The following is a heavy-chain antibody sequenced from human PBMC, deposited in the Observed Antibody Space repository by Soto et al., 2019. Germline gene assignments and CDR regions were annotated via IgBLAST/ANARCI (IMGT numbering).Heavy chain of an antibody. CDR2: ISAYNGNT. D-gene: IGHD4-17*01. CDR1: GYTFTSYG. V-gene: IGHV1-18*01. Sequence: QVQLVQSGAEVKKPGASVKVSCKASGYTFTSYGISWVRRAPGQGLEWMGWISAYNGNTNYAQKLQGRVTMTTDTSTSTAYMELRSLRSDDTAVYYCARDRHDYGDYEYYYSYGMDVWGQGTTVTVSS. J-gene: IGHJ6*02. CDR3: ARDRHDYGDYEYYYSYGMDV.